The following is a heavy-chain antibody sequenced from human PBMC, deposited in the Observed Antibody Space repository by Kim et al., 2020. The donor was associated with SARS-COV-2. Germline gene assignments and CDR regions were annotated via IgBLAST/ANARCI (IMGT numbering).Heavy chain of an antibody. D-gene: IGHD6-19*01. J-gene: IGHJ4*02. V-gene: IGHV1-2*02. CDR3: ARVVVAGTIDY. CDR2: K. Sequence: KNYAQKFQGRVTMTRDTSISTAYMELSRLRSDDTAVYYCARVVVAGTIDYWGQGTLVTVSS.